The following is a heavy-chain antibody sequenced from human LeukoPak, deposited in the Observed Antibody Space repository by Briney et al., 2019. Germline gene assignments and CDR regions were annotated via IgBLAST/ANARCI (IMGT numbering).Heavy chain of an antibody. CDR3: TTGLAAAGVSF. V-gene: IGHV3-15*01. Sequence: GGSLRLSCAASGFTFNNAWMSWVRQAPGKGLEWVGRVKSKTDGGTADYAAPVKGRFTISRDDSKNTLYLQMNSLKTEDTALYYCTTGLAAAGVSFWGQGTLVTVSS. CDR2: VKSKTDGGTA. D-gene: IGHD6-13*01. CDR1: GFTFNNAW. J-gene: IGHJ4*02.